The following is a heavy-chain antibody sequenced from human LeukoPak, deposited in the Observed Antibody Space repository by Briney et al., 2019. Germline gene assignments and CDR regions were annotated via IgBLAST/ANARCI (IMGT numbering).Heavy chain of an antibody. CDR2: INPNSGGT. CDR1: GYTFTGYY. J-gene: IGHJ4*02. V-gene: IGHV1-2*02. CDR3: ARGGYFDWLLADY. Sequence: ASVKVSCKASGYTFTGYYMHWVRQARGQGLEWMGWINPNSGGTNYAQKFQGRVTMTRDTSISTAYMELSRLRSDDTAVYYCARGGYFDWLLADYWGQGTLVTVSS. D-gene: IGHD3-9*01.